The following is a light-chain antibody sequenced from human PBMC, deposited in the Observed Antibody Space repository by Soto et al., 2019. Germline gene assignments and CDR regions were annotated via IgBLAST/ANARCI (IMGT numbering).Light chain of an antibody. Sequence: DIVLTQSPGTLSLSPGERATLSCRASHSVSTSLAWYQQKPGQAPRLLIYDASNRATGVPARFSGSGSGTDFTLTIGSLEPEDFAVYYCQQRSTWPPFTFGPGTKVDIK. CDR3: QQRSTWPPFT. CDR1: HSVSTS. CDR2: DAS. J-gene: IGKJ3*01. V-gene: IGKV3-11*01.